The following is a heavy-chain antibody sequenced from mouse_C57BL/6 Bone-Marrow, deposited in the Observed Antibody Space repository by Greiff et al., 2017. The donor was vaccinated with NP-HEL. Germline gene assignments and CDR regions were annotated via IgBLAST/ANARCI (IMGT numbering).Heavy chain of an antibody. Sequence: VQLQQSGPELVKPGASVKISCKASGYTFTDYYMNWVKQSHGKSLEWIGDINPNNGGTSYNQKFKGKATLTVDKSSSTAYMELRSLTSEDSAVYYGARSGDYDYDGYAMDYWGQGTSVTVSS. CDR2: INPNNGGT. V-gene: IGHV1-26*01. CDR3: ARSGDYDYDGYAMDY. J-gene: IGHJ4*01. CDR1: GYTFTDYY. D-gene: IGHD2-4*01.